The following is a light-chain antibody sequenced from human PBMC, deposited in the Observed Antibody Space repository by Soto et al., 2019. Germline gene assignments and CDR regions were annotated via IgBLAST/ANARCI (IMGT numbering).Light chain of an antibody. CDR2: EDS. Sequence: QSVLTQPASVSGSPGQSVTISCTGTSSDVGSYNLVSWYQQHPGKAPKLMIYEDSKRPEGVVNLFSGSKSGNTASLTVFGLQAEDEADYYCCSYAGSSTYVFGTGTKVTVL. V-gene: IGLV2-23*01. CDR3: CSYAGSSTYV. J-gene: IGLJ1*01. CDR1: SSDVGSYNL.